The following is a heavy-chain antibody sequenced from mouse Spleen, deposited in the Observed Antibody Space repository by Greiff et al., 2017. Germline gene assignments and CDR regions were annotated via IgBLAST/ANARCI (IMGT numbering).Heavy chain of an antibody. CDR3: ARDARVYYGPEAMDY. D-gene: IGHD1-1*01. CDR2: SRHKANDYTS. Sequence: EVKVVESGGGLVQPGGSLRLSCATSGFTFSDFYMEWVRQPPGQRLEWIAASRHKANDYTSEYSASVKGRFIVSRDTSQSILYLQMNALRAEDTAMYYCARDARVYYGPEAMDYWGQGTSVTVSS. J-gene: IGHJ4*01. CDR1: GFTFSDFY. V-gene: IGHV7-1*02.